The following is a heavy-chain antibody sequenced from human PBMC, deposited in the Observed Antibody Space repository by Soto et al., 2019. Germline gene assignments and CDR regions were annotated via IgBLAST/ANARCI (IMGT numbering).Heavy chain of an antibody. CDR3: TRVYSSSYHYFDY. CDR1: GFTVSSYH. CDR2: IYSAGSA. D-gene: IGHD6-13*01. V-gene: IGHV3-66*01. J-gene: IGHJ4*02. Sequence: LRLSCAASGFTVSSYHMSWVRQAPGKGLEWVSIIYSAGSADFADSVKGRFTISRDNSKNTLYLQMSSLRAEDMAVYYCTRVYSSSYHYFDYWGQGTLVTV.